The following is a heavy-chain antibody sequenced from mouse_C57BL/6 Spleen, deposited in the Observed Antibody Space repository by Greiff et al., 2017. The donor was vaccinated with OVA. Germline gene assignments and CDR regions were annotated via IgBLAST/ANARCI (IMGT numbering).Heavy chain of an antibody. CDR2: IWWDDDK. CDR3: ARMGVITTVVATYYYAMDY. V-gene: IGHV8-8*01. J-gene: IGHJ4*01. Sequence: QVTLKVSGPGILQPSQTLSLTCSFSGFSLSTFGMGVGWIRQPSGKGLEWLAHIWWDDDKYYNPALKSRLTISKDTSKNQVFLKIAKVDTADTATYYCARMGVITTVVATYYYAMDYWGQGTSVTVSS. D-gene: IGHD1-1*01. CDR1: GFSLSTFGMG.